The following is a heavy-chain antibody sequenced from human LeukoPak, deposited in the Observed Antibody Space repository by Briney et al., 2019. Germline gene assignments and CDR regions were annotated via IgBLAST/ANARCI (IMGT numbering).Heavy chain of an antibody. D-gene: IGHD2-2*02. CDR3: AKVRPDEDIVVVPAAIGDAFDI. CDR1: GFTFSSYA. V-gene: IGHV3-23*01. J-gene: IGHJ3*02. Sequence: GGSLRLSCAASGFTFSSYAMSWVRQAPGKGLEWVSAISGSGGNTYYADSVKGRFTISRDNSKNTLYLQMNSLRAEDTAVYYCAKVRPDEDIVVVPAAIGDAFDIWGQGTMVTVSS. CDR2: ISGSGGNT.